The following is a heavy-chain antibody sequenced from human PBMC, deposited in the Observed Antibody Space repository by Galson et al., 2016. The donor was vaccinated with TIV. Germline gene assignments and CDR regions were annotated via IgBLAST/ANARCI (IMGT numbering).Heavy chain of an antibody. CDR1: GFTFNTYT. V-gene: IGHV3-23*01. D-gene: IGHD2-8*02. Sequence: SLRLSCAASGFTFNTYTMDWVRQAPGKGLEWVSVINVSGDTTYYADSVKGRFTVSRDNSKNTLYLQMNNLRAEDTGIYYCARDRITYTLLGAFNLWGQGTWVTVSS. CDR2: INVSGDTT. J-gene: IGHJ3*01. CDR3: ARDRITYTLLGAFNL.